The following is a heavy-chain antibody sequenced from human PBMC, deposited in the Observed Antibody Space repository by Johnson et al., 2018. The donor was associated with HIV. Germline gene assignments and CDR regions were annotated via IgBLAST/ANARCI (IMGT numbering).Heavy chain of an antibody. CDR1: GFSVSSNY. CDR3: ARDRAFDL. Sequence: EVQLVESGGGLVQPGGSLRLSCAASGFSVSSNYMSWVRQAPGKGLECVSVIYSGGTTYYTDSVRVRFTISRDKSKNTVYLQMNSLKVEDTAMYYCARDRAFDLWGQGTMVTVSS. CDR2: IYSGGTT. V-gene: IGHV3-66*02. J-gene: IGHJ3*01.